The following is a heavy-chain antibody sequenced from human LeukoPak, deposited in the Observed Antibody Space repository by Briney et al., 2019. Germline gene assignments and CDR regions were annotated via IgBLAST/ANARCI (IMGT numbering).Heavy chain of an antibody. CDR3: ARTSGGHTPFDI. CDR2: ISGSGGST. CDR1: GFTFSSYA. D-gene: IGHD3-16*01. J-gene: IGHJ3*02. V-gene: IGHV3-23*01. Sequence: TGGSLRLSCAASGFTFSSYAMSWVRQAPGKGLEWVSAISGSGGSTYYADSVKGRFTISRDNFKNTLNLQMNSLRVEDTAVYHCARTSGGHTPFDIWGLGTMVTVPS.